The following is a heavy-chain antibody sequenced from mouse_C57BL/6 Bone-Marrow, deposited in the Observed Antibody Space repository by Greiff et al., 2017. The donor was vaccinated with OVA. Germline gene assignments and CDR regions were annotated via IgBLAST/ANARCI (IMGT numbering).Heavy chain of an antibody. CDR2: ISNGGGST. CDR3: ARYYYAMDY. Sequence: EVQLVESGGGLVQPGGSLKLSCAASGFTFSDYYMYWVRQTPEQRLEWVAYISNGGGSTYYPDTVKGRFTISIDTAKNTLDLQMSHQKSEDTAMYNYARYYYAMDYWGQGTSVTVSS. J-gene: IGHJ4*01. V-gene: IGHV5-12*01. CDR1: GFTFSDYY.